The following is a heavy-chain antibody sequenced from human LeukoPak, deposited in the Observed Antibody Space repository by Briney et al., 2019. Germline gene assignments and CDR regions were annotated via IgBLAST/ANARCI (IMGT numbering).Heavy chain of an antibody. V-gene: IGHV3-15*01. CDR3: TTYDRGGARTFGY. D-gene: IGHD3-16*01. CDR1: GLTFKNAW. CDR2: IRSKTDGGTA. Sequence: GGSLRLSCAVSGLTFKNAWMSWVRQAPGKGLEWVGRIRSKTDGGTADYAAPVKGRFTISKDDSQNTLYLQMNSLNTEDTAVYYCTTYDRGGARTFGYWGQGTLVTVSS. J-gene: IGHJ4*02.